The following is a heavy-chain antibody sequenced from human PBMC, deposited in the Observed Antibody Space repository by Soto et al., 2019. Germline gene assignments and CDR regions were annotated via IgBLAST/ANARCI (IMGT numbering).Heavy chain of an antibody. Sequence: GGSLRLSCAASGFTFSSYWMHWVRQVPGKGLVWVSRINTNGSSTTYADSVKGRFTISRDNAKNTLYLQMNSLRAEDTAVYYCVKAAARGDYWGQGTLVTVSS. J-gene: IGHJ4*02. CDR2: INTNGSST. CDR3: VKAAARGDY. D-gene: IGHD3-10*01. CDR1: GFTFSSYW. V-gene: IGHV3-74*03.